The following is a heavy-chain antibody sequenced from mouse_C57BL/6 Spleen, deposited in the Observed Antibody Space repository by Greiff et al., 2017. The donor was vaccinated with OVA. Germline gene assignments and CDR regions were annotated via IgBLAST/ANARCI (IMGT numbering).Heavy chain of an antibody. CDR2: IHPSDSDT. CDR3: AITFITTVVDYAMDY. V-gene: IGHV1-74*01. D-gene: IGHD1-1*01. J-gene: IGHJ4*01. Sequence: QVQLQQPGAELVKPGASVKVSCKASGYTFTSYWMHWVKQRPGQGLEWIGRIHPSDSDTNYNQKFKGKATLTVDKYSSTAYMQLSSRTSEDSAVYYCAITFITTVVDYAMDYWGQGTSVTVSS. CDR1: GYTFTSYW.